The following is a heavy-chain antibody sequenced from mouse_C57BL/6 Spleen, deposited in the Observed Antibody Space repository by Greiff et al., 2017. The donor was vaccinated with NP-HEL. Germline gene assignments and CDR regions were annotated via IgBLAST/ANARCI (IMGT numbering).Heavy chain of an antibody. CDR1: GYAFSSSW. D-gene: IGHD1-1*01. CDR2: IYPGDGDT. V-gene: IGHV1-82*01. J-gene: IGHJ3*01. CDR3: ASYYGSGSWFAY. Sequence: QVQLKQSGPELVKPGASVKISCKASGYAFSSSWMNWVKQRPGKGLEWIGRIYPGDGDTNYNGKFKGKATLTADKSSSTAYMQLSSLTSEDSAVYFCASYYGSGSWFAYWGQGTLVTVSA.